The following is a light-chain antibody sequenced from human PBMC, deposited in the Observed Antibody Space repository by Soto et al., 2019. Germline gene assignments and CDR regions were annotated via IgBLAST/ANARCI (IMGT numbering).Light chain of an antibody. J-gene: IGLJ6*01. CDR2: DVT. Sequence: QSALTQPPSASGSPGQSVTISCTGTSSDVGYYNYVSWYQQHPGKAPKVMIYDVTKRPSGVPDRFSGSKSGNTASLTVSGLQDEDEADYYCSSYAGSNAYVVGRGTKVTV. CDR3: SSYAGSNAYV. V-gene: IGLV2-8*01. CDR1: SSDVGYYNY.